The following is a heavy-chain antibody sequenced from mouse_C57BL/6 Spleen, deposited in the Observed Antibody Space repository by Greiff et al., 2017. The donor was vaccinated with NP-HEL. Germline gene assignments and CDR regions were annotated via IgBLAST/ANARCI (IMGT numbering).Heavy chain of an antibody. Sequence: MQLQQSGAELARPGASVKLSCKASGYTFTSYGISWVKQRTGQGLEWIGEIYPRSGNTYYNEKFKGKATLTADKSSSTAYMELRSLTSEDSAVYFCARILLLRYYFDYWGQGTTLTVSS. CDR1: GYTFTSYG. J-gene: IGHJ2*01. CDR2: IYPRSGNT. CDR3: ARILLLRYYFDY. D-gene: IGHD1-1*01. V-gene: IGHV1-81*01.